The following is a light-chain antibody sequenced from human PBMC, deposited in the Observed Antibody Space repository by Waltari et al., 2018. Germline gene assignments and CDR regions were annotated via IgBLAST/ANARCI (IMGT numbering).Light chain of an antibody. J-gene: IGLJ1*01. CDR1: SSNIGASYD. Sequence: QSVLTQPPSVSGAPGQRVTISCTGSSSNIGASYDVHWYQQFPGTAPKLLIYGNNNRPAGAPDRFSGSKSGTSASLAITGLQAEDEADYYCQSCDSSLSGSFVFGTGTKVTVL. V-gene: IGLV1-40*01. CDR3: QSCDSSLSGSFV. CDR2: GNN.